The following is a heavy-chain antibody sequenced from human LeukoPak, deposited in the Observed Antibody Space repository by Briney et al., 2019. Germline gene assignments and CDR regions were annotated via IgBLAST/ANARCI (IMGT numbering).Heavy chain of an antibody. CDR2: IWNDGSNK. Sequence: GGSLRLSCEASGFTLRDFGFHWVRQAPGKGLEWVAVIWNDGSNKYYADSVKGRFTFSRDDSKNTLYLQMNSLRAEDTAVYYCARSVYGSGTGDAFDIWGQGTMVTVS. V-gene: IGHV3-33*01. CDR3: ARSVYGSGTGDAFDI. J-gene: IGHJ3*02. D-gene: IGHD3-10*01. CDR1: GFTLRDFG.